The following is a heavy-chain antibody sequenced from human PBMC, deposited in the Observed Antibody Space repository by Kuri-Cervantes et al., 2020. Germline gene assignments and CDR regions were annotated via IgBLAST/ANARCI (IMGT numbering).Heavy chain of an antibody. V-gene: IGHV1-8*01. Sequence: ASVKVSCKASGYTFTSYDINWVRQATGQGLEWMGWMNPNSGNTGYAQKFQGRVTMTRNTSISTAYMELSSLRSEDTAVYYCARALRYSVGSGLSLVYYFDYWGQGTLVTASS. CDR2: MNPNSGNT. D-gene: IGHD3-9*01. CDR3: ARALRYSVGSGLSLVYYFDY. J-gene: IGHJ4*02. CDR1: GYTFTSYD.